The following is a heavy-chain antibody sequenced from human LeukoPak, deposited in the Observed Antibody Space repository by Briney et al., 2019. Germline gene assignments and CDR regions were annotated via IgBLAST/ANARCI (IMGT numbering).Heavy chain of an antibody. D-gene: IGHD3-10*01. J-gene: IGHJ4*02. Sequence: SETLSLTCAVYGGSLSGYYWSWIRQPPGKGLEWIGEINHSGSTNYNPSLKSRVTISVDTSKNQFSLKLSSVTAADTAVYYCARRGVRRGYYYGSGSYYNGANFGYWGQGTLVTVSS. CDR3: ARRGVRRGYYYGSGSYYNGANFGY. V-gene: IGHV4-34*01. CDR1: GGSLSGYY. CDR2: INHSGST.